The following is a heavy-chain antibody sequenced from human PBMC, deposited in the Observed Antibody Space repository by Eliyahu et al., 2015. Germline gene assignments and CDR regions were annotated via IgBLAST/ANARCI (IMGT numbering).Heavy chain of an antibody. Sequence: QVTLRESGPALVKPTQTLTLTCTFSGFSLSTSGMCVSWIRQPPGKALEWLARIDWDDDKYYSTSLKTRLTISKDTSKNQVVLTMTNMDPVDTATYYCARNFPNYRNYVYYMDVWGKGTTVTVSS. V-gene: IGHV2-70*15. CDR1: GFSLSTSGMC. J-gene: IGHJ6*03. CDR3: ARNFPNYRNYVYYMDV. D-gene: IGHD4-11*01. CDR2: IDWDDDK.